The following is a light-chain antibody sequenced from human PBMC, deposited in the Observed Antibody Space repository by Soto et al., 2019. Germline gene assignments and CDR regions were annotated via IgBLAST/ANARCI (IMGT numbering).Light chain of an antibody. CDR3: QQLNSYPLT. CDR1: QCISNY. CDR2: SAS. V-gene: IGKV1-9*01. Sequence: DIQLTQSPSFLSASVGDRVTITCRASQCISNYLAWYQQKPGKAPKLLLYSASTLQSGVPSRFSGSGSGTEYTLTISSRQPEDFATYYCQQLNSYPLTFGGGTKVEIK. J-gene: IGKJ4*01.